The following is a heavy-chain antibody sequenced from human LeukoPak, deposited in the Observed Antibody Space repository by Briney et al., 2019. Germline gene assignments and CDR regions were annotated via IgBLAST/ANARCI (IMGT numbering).Heavy chain of an antibody. D-gene: IGHD3-3*01. CDR3: ARDATPPGSYYDFWSGYMRMYYFDY. Sequence: GGSLGLSCAASGFTFSSYSMNWVRQAPGKGLEWVSSISSSSSYIYYADSVKGRFTISRDNAKNSLYLQMNSLRAEDTAVYYCARDATPPGSYYDFWSGYMRMYYFDYWGQGTLVTVSS. CDR1: GFTFSSYS. V-gene: IGHV3-21*01. CDR2: ISSSSSYI. J-gene: IGHJ4*02.